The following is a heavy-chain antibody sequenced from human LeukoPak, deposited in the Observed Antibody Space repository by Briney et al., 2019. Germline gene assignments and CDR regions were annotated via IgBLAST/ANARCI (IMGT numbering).Heavy chain of an antibody. CDR3: ARPENDAFDI. J-gene: IGHJ3*02. CDR2: IYYSGST. Sequence: SETLSLTCTVSGGSISSSSYYWGWIRQPPGKGLEWNGSIYYSGSTYYNPSLKSRVTISVDTSKIQFSLKLSSVTAADTAVYYCARPENDAFDIWGQGTMVTVSS. CDR1: GGSISSSSYY. V-gene: IGHV4-39*01.